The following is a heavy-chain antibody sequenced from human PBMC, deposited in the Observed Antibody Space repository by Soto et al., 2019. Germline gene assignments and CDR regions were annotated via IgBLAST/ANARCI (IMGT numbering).Heavy chain of an antibody. V-gene: IGHV1-3*03. D-gene: IGHD6-13*01. Sequence: GASVKVSRKASGYTFTKYAIHWGRQAPGQRLECMGWINAGHGDTQYSQEFQGRVTITRDTSANTAYMELRSLRNEDTALYFCARAPLYSNIWQGLFDPWGQGTWVTSPQ. CDR2: INAGHGDT. J-gene: IGHJ5*02. CDR3: ARAPLYSNIWQGLFDP. CDR1: GYTFTKYA.